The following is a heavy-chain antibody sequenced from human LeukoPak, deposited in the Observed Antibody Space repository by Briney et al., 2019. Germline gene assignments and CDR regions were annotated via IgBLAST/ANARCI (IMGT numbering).Heavy chain of an antibody. D-gene: IGHD6-19*01. Sequence: SETLSLTCTVSGGSISSYYWSWIRQPGGKGLEWIGRIYTSGSTNYNPSLKSRVTMSVDTSKNQFSLKLSSVTAADTAVYYCARARIAVAGTGSYWYFDLWGRGTLVTVSS. CDR2: IYTSGST. CDR3: ARARIAVAGTGSYWYFDL. J-gene: IGHJ2*01. V-gene: IGHV4-4*07. CDR1: GGSISSYY.